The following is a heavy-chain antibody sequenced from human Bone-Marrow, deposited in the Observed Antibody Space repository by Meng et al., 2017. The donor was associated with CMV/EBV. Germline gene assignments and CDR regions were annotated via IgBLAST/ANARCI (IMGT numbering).Heavy chain of an antibody. Sequence: GGSLRLSCAASGFTFSSYWMNWVRQAPGKGLEWVAVIWYDGSNKYYADSVKGRFTISRDNSKNTLYLQMNSLRAEDTAVYYCAKGPGLWNSNFDYWGQGTLVTVSS. D-gene: IGHD1-7*01. CDR1: GFTFSSYW. V-gene: IGHV3-33*06. CDR3: AKGPGLWNSNFDY. J-gene: IGHJ4*02. CDR2: IWYDGSNK.